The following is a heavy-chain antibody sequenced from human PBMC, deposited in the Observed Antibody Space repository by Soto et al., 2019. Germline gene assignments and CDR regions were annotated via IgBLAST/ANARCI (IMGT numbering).Heavy chain of an antibody. CDR1: GGSFSGYY. D-gene: IGHD6-13*01. J-gene: IGHJ1*01. CDR2: INHSGST. V-gene: IGHV4-34*01. Sequence: PSETLSLTCAVYGGSFSGYYWIWIRQPPGKGLEWIGEINHSGSTNYNPSLKSRVTISVDTSKNQFSLKLSSVTAADTAVYYCAALRYSSSWYSRLPQHWGQGTLVTVSS. CDR3: AALRYSSSWYSRLPQH.